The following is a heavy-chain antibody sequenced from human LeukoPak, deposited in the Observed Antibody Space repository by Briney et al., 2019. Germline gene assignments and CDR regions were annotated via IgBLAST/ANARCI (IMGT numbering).Heavy chain of an antibody. CDR2: IYSGGST. CDR1: GFTVSSNY. D-gene: IGHD3-10*01. V-gene: IGHV3-53*01. J-gene: IGHJ4*02. CDR3: AGENRPGTGSYPS. Sequence: GGSLRLSCAASGFTVSSNYMNWVRQAPGQGLEWISVIYSGGSTYYADSVKGRFTISRDDSKNTLYLQMNSLRAEDTAVYYCAGENRPGTGSYPSWGQGTLVTVSS.